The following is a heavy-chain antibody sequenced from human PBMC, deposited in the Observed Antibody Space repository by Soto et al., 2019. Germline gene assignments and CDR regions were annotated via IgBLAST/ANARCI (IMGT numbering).Heavy chain of an antibody. Sequence: GGSLRLSCAASGFTFSSYAMTWVRQAPGKGLEWVSGISGSGATTSYADSVKGRFTISRDDSKDTLYLQMNSLRAEDTAIYYCAKTHYDILDYWGQGTLVTVSS. CDR3: AKTHYDILDY. CDR1: GFTFSSYA. J-gene: IGHJ4*02. V-gene: IGHV3-23*01. CDR2: ISGSGATT. D-gene: IGHD3-9*01.